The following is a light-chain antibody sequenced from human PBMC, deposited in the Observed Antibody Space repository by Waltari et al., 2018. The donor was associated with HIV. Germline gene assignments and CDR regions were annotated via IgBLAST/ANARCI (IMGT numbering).Light chain of an antibody. CDR3: QSYDSSLSASV. CDR2: RYA. V-gene: IGLV1-40*01. CDR1: NSNIGAGYD. Sequence: QSVLTQPPSVSGAPGQRVTISCTGNNSNIGAGYDVHWYQQLPGTAPQVVMYRYAMRPSVIPGRVSGSKSDTSAALAITGLQAGDEADYYCQSYDSSLSASVFGGGTKLTVL. J-gene: IGLJ2*01.